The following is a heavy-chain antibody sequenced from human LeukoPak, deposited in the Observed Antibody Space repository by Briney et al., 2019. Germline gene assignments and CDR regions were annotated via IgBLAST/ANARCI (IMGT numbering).Heavy chain of an antibody. CDR3: ARGTMVRGVIRDYYGMDV. Sequence: SETLSLTCTVSGGSISRGDYYWSWIRQPPGKGLEWIGYIYYSGSTYYNPSLKSRVTISVDTSKNQFSLKLSSVTAADTAVYYCARGTMVRGVIRDYYGMDVWGQGTTVTVSS. J-gene: IGHJ6*02. V-gene: IGHV4-30-4*01. CDR2: IYYSGST. CDR1: GGSISRGDYY. D-gene: IGHD3-10*01.